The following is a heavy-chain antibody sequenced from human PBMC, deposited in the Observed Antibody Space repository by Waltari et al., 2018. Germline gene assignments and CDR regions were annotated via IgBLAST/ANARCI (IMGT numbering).Heavy chain of an antibody. D-gene: IGHD4-17*01. V-gene: IGHV4-31*03. J-gene: IGHJ1*01. CDR2: IYYSGST. CDR3: ARATFYGGHAGYFQH. Sequence: QVQLQESGPGLVKPSQTLSLTCTVSGGSISSGGYYWSWIRPPPGKGLEWIGYIYYSGSTYYNPSLKSRVTISVDTSKNQFSLKLSSVTAADTAVYYCARATFYGGHAGYFQHWGQGTLVTVSS. CDR1: GGSISSGGYY.